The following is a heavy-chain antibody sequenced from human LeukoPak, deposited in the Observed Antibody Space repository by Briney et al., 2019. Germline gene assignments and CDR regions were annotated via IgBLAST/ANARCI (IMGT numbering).Heavy chain of an antibody. D-gene: IGHD3-22*01. V-gene: IGHV1-69*13. CDR3: ARDFSSGSPFDY. CDR2: IIPIFGTA. Sequence: ASVKVSCKASGGTFSSYAISWVRQAPGQGLEWMGGIIPIFGTADYAQKFQGRVTITADESTSTAYMELSSLRSEDTAVYYCARDFSSGSPFDYWGQGTLVTVSS. CDR1: GGTFSSYA. J-gene: IGHJ4*02.